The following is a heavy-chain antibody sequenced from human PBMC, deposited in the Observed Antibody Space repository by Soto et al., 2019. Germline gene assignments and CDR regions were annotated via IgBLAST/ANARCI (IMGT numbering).Heavy chain of an antibody. Sequence: WASVKVSCKASGGTFSSYAISWVRQAPGQGLEWMGGIIPIFGTANYAQKFQGRVTITADESTSTAYMELSSLRSEDTAVYYCARPYYYDSSGYPIYYYYGMDVWGQGTTVTVSS. CDR3: ARPYYYDSSGYPIYYYYGMDV. J-gene: IGHJ6*02. CDR2: IIPIFGTA. CDR1: GGTFSSYA. D-gene: IGHD3-22*01. V-gene: IGHV1-69*13.